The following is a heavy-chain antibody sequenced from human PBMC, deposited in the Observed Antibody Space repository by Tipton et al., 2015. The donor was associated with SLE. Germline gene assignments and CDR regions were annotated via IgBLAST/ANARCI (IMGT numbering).Heavy chain of an antibody. CDR3: ARTVMSRGAFDI. CDR2: IYYSGST. D-gene: IGHD5/OR15-5a*01. V-gene: IGHV4-59*01. J-gene: IGHJ3*02. Sequence: TLSLTCTVSGGSISSYYWSWIRQPPGKGLEWIGYIYYSGSTNYNPSLKSRVTISVDTSKNQFSLKLSSVTAADTAVYYCARTVMSRGAFDIWGQGTMVTVSS. CDR1: GGSISSYY.